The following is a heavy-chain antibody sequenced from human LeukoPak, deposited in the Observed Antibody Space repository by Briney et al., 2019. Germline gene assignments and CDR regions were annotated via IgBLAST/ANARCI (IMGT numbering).Heavy chain of an antibody. V-gene: IGHV3-7*01. CDR3: ARARNAEADY. CDR2: IKPDGSEK. J-gene: IGHJ4*02. CDR1: GITFSTSW. D-gene: IGHD1-1*01. Sequence: GGSLRLSCVVSGITFSTSWMSWVRHAPGKGLERVANIKPDGSEKYYLESVKGRFTISRDNAKNSLFLQMNSLRAEDTALYYCARARNAEADYWGQGTLVTVSS.